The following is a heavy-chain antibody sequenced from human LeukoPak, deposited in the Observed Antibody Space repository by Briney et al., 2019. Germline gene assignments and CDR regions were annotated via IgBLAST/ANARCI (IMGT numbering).Heavy chain of an antibody. CDR1: GFTVSSNY. CDR2: IYSGGST. V-gene: IGHV3-53*01. J-gene: IGHJ4*02. Sequence: GGSLRLYCAASGFTVSSNYMSWVRQAPGKGLEWVSVIYSGGSTYYADSVKGRFTISRDNSKNTLYLQMNSLRAEDTAVYYCARGLNDALDYWGQGTLVTVSS. CDR3: ARGLNDALDY. D-gene: IGHD1-1*01.